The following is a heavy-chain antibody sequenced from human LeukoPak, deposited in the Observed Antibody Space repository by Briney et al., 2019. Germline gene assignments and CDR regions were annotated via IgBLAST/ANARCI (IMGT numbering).Heavy chain of an antibody. D-gene: IGHD2-21*01. Sequence: GGSLRLSCAASGFTFSNAWMSWVRQAPGKGLEWDGRIKSKTDGGTTDYAAPVKGRFTISRDDSKNTLYLQMNSLRAEDTAVYYCARDALWGDWFDPWGQGTLVTVSS. J-gene: IGHJ5*02. CDR2: IKSKTDGGTT. V-gene: IGHV3-15*01. CDR3: ARDALWGDWFDP. CDR1: GFTFSNAW.